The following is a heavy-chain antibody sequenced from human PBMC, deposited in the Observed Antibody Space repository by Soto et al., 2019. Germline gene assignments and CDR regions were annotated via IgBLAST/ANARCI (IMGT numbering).Heavy chain of an antibody. D-gene: IGHD5-12*01. J-gene: IGHJ3*01. CDR2: ITNNGDTT. CDR1: GFTFSIYA. Sequence: EKQLVESGGALAQPGGSLRLSCVGSGFTFSIYALTWVRQAPGKGLEWVSLITNNGDTTFFGDSVKGRFSISRDNSKNTLYLHLETLRAEDTAVYYCAMSAGYGGAFDVWGQGTMVAVSS. V-gene: IGHV3-23*04. CDR3: AMSAGYGGAFDV.